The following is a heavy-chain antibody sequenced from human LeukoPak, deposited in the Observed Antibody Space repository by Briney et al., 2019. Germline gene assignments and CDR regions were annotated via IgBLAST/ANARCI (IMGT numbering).Heavy chain of an antibody. CDR3: AKDRRGSCNAGSCYCCDY. Sequence: GGSLRLSCTASEFTFNSYGMHWVRQAPGKGREWVAFIRFDGSDEHYADSVKGRFTISRDNSKNTLYLQMNSLRAEDTAVYYCAKDRRGSCNAGSCYCCDYWGRGALVTVSS. D-gene: IGHD2-15*01. J-gene: IGHJ4*02. CDR1: EFTFNSYG. CDR2: IRFDGSDE. V-gene: IGHV3-30*02.